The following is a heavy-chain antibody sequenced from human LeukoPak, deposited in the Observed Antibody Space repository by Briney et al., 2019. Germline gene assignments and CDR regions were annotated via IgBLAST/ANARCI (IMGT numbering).Heavy chain of an antibody. Sequence: GGSLRLSCAASGFTFSTYTMYWVRHPPGKRLERVSIIGNNGGGIHYADSVKGRFTISRDNFKNALYLQMNSLRVEDTAVYYCAIDPNWGTHSWGQGVLVTVSS. J-gene: IGHJ4*02. CDR2: IGNNGGGI. CDR3: AIDPNWGTHS. D-gene: IGHD7-27*01. CDR1: GFTFSTYT. V-gene: IGHV3-23*01.